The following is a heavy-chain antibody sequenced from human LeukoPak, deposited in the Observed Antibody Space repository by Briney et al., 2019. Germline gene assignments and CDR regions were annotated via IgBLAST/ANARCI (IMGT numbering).Heavy chain of an antibody. CDR1: GFTFSSYG. D-gene: IGHD2-8*01. Sequence: GGSLRLSCAASGFTFSSYGMHWVRQAPGKGLEWVAVISYDGSNKYYADSVKGRFTISRDNAKHSLYLQVNSLRAEDTAVYYCARDTAWYTAHYYIDVWGKGTTVTVSS. CDR2: ISYDGSNK. V-gene: IGHV3-30*03. CDR3: ARDTAWYTAHYYIDV. J-gene: IGHJ6*03.